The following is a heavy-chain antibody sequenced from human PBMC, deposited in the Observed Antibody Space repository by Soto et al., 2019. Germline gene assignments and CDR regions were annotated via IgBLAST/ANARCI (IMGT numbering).Heavy chain of an antibody. J-gene: IGHJ6*02. D-gene: IGHD4-4*01. V-gene: IGHV4-59*01. CDR3: ARVDYSNFYYYGMDV. Sequence: PSETLSLTCTVSGGSISSYYWSWIRQPPGKGLEWIGYIYYSGSTNYNPSLKSRVTISVDTSKNQFSLKLSSVTAADTAVYYCARVDYSNFYYYGMDVWGQGTTVTVSS. CDR2: IYYSGST. CDR1: GGSISSYY.